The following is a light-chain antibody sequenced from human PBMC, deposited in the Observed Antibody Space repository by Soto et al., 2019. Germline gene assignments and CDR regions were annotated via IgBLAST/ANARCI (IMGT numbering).Light chain of an antibody. J-gene: IGKJ4*01. CDR2: VAS. V-gene: IGKV1D-16*01. CDR1: QDINSW. CDR3: QQYNIYPLT. Sequence: DVQMTQSPSSLSASVGDRATITCRASQDINSWLAWYQQKPGKAPKSLIYVASSLQTGVPLRFSGSGSGTVFTLTISSLQPEDSATYYCQQYNIYPLTFGGGTKVEIK.